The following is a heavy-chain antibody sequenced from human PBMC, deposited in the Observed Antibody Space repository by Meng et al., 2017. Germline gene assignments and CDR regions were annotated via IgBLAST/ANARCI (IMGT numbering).Heavy chain of an antibody. D-gene: IGHD3-22*01. V-gene: IGHV3-73*01. CDR3: TSPKYYYDSSAQSAFDI. CDR2: IRSKANSYAT. J-gene: IGHJ3*02. CDR1: GFTFSGSA. Sequence: GESLKISCAASGFTFSGSAMHWVRQAPGKGLEWVGRIRSKANSYATAYAASVKGTFTISRDDSKNKAYLQMNSLKTEDTAVYYCTSPKYYYDSSAQSAFDIWGQGTKVTVSS.